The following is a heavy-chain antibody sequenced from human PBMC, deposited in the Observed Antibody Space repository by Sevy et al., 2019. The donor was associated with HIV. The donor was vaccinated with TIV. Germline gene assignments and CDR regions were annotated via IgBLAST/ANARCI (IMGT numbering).Heavy chain of an antibody. V-gene: IGHV3-74*01. CDR3: AKERLDYDFWSGRGFDY. CDR2: INSDGSST. Sequence: GGSLRLSCAASGFTFSSYWMHWVRQAPGKGLVWVSRINSDGSSTSYADSVKGRFTISRDNAKNTLYLQMNSPRAEDTAVYYCAKERLDYDFWSGRGFDYWGQGTLVTVSS. D-gene: IGHD3-3*01. CDR1: GFTFSSYW. J-gene: IGHJ4*02.